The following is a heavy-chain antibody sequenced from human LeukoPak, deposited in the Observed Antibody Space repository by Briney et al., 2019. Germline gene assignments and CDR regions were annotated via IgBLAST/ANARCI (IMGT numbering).Heavy chain of an antibody. D-gene: IGHD6-25*01. CDR2: INWNGGST. Sequence: RAGGSLRPSCAASGFTFDDYGMSWVRQAPGKGLEWVSGINWNGGSTGYADSVKGRFTISRDNAKNSLYLQMNSLRAEDTAVYYCAKASSGWTDYYLDYWGQGTLVTVSS. J-gene: IGHJ4*02. CDR3: AKASSGWTDYYLDY. V-gene: IGHV3-20*04. CDR1: GFTFDDYG.